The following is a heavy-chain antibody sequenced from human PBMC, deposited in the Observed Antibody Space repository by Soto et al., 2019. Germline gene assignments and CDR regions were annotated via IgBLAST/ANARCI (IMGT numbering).Heavy chain of an antibody. Sequence: GGSLRLSCAASGFTFSSYGMHWVRQAPGKGLEWVAVISYDGSNKYYADSVKGRFTISRDNSKNTLYLQMNSLRAEDTAVYYCAKDREQLYFDYWGQGTLVTVSS. D-gene: IGHD6-13*01. V-gene: IGHV3-30*18. CDR2: ISYDGSNK. CDR1: GFTFSSYG. CDR3: AKDREQLYFDY. J-gene: IGHJ4*02.